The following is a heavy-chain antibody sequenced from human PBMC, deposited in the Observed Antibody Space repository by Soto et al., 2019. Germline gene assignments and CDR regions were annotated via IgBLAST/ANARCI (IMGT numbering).Heavy chain of an antibody. J-gene: IGHJ6*02. Sequence: PGESLNISCKGSGYSFTSYCIGWVRQMHGKGLEWMGIIYPGDSDTRYSPSFQGQVTISADKSISTAYLQWSSLKASDTAMYYCARSPYYDFWSGYYTNYYYGMDVWGQGTTVTVSS. CDR2: IYPGDSDT. D-gene: IGHD3-3*01. CDR1: GYSFTSYC. V-gene: IGHV5-51*01. CDR3: ARSPYYDFWSGYYTNYYYGMDV.